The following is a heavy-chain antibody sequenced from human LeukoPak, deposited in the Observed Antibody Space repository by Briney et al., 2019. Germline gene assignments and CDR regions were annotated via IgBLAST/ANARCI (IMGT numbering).Heavy chain of an antibody. CDR2: INSDGSST. D-gene: IGHD3-16*01. V-gene: IGHV3-74*01. CDR3: ARALFLGDWFDP. J-gene: IGHJ5*02. Sequence: GGSLRLSCAASGFTFSSYEMNWVRQAPGKGLVWVSRINSDGSSTSYADSVKGRFTISRDNAKSTLYLQMNSLRAEDTAVYYCARALFLGDWFDPWGQGTLVTVSS. CDR1: GFTFSSYE.